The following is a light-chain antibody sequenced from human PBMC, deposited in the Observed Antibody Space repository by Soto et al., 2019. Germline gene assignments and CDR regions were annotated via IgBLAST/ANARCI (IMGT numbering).Light chain of an antibody. J-gene: IGKJ2*01. CDR3: HTYNSYSLHT. V-gene: IGKV1-5*01. CDR1: QSVSRR. Sequence: DIQMTQSPRFLSASVGDRVTITCRASQSVSRRLAWFQQKPGKAPKLLIYDASSLESGVPSRFSGRGSGTEFTLTISSLQPDDCATYYCHTYNSYSLHTFGQGTKVDIK. CDR2: DAS.